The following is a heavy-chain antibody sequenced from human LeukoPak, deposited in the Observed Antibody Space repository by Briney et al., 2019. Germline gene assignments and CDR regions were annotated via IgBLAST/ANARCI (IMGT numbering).Heavy chain of an antibody. V-gene: IGHV1-3*04. CDR1: GYTFTNYD. CDR2: INTGNGNT. Sequence: ASVKVSCKASGYTFTNYDIHWVRQAPGQRLEWMGWINTGNGNTKYSQQFQGRVTISRDTSATTAYMELSSLTSEDTAVYYCARDLSYYYDTSGYLGGDYWGQGTLVTVSS. J-gene: IGHJ4*02. D-gene: IGHD3-22*01. CDR3: ARDLSYYYDTSGYLGGDY.